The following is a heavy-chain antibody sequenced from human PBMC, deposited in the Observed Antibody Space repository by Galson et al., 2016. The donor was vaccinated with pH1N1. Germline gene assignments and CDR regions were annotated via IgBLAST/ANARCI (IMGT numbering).Heavy chain of an antibody. D-gene: IGHD5-12*01. CDR2: ITYTSATI. J-gene: IGHJ4*02. CDR1: GFTFSSWH. V-gene: IGHV3-48*01. Sequence: SLRLSCAASGFTFSSWHMDWVRQAPGEGLEWISFITYTSATIYYADSVKGRFTVSRDNSKNTLYLQMNSLRTEDTAVYYCAKARGNSYGSFFDYWGQGALVIVSS. CDR3: AKARGNSYGSFFDY.